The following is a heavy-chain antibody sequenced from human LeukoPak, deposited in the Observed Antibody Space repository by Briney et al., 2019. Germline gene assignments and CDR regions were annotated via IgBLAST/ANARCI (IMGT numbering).Heavy chain of an antibody. D-gene: IGHD6-19*01. CDR1: GFTFSTYA. J-gene: IGHJ4*02. CDR3: AKRGAVAGPKGYFDY. Sequence: GGSLRLSCAASGFTFSTYAMAWVRQAPGKGLEWVSVISDGGDYTYYADSVRGRLTISRDNSKNTLYLQMNSLRAEDTAVYYCAKRGAVAGPKGYFDYWGQGTLVTVSS. V-gene: IGHV3-23*01. CDR2: ISDGGDYT.